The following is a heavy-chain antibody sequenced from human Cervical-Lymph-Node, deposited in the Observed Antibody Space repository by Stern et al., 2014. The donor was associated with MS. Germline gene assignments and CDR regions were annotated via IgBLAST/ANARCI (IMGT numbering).Heavy chain of an antibody. CDR1: GFTFSTYW. D-gene: IGHD2-21*02. CDR3: ARVGDCGGDCSDAFDI. V-gene: IGHV3-74*02. Sequence: EVQLEESGGGLVQPGGSLRLSCAASGFTFSTYWLHWVRQAPGKGLVWVSRINSDGSSTSYADSVKGRFTISRDNAKNTLYLQMNSLRAEDTAVYYCARVGDCGGDCSDAFDIWGQGTMVTVSS. J-gene: IGHJ3*02. CDR2: INSDGSST.